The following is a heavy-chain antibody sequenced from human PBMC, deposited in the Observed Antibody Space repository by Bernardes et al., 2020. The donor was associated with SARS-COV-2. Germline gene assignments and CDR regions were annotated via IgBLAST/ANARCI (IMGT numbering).Heavy chain of an antibody. CDR1: GGSISSGSYY. D-gene: IGHD2-15*01. Sequence: SETLSLTCTVSGGSISSGSYYWSWIRQPAGKGLEWIGRIYTSGSTNYNPSLKSRVTISVDTSKNQFSLKLSSVTAADTAVYYYAREGYCSGGSCYSHNWFDPWGQGTLVTVSS. J-gene: IGHJ5*02. V-gene: IGHV4-61*02. CDR2: IYTSGST. CDR3: AREGYCSGGSCYSHNWFDP.